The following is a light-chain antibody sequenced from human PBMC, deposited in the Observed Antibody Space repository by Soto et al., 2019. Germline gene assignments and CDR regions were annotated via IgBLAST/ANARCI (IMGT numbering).Light chain of an antibody. V-gene: IGKV1-39*01. CDR2: GAS. CDR1: QYISNY. CDR3: QQSYSSPLT. Sequence: DIQMTQSPSSLSASVGDRVTISCRASQYISNYLHWYQQKPGRAPKLLISGASSLHSGVPSRLSGSGSGTDFSLTISSLQPEDFATYYCQQSYSSPLTFGGGTKVEI. J-gene: IGKJ4*01.